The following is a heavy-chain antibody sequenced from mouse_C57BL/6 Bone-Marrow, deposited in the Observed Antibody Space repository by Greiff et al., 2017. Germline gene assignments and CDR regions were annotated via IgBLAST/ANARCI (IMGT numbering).Heavy chain of an antibody. V-gene: IGHV1-55*01. CDR2: IYPGSGST. J-gene: IGHJ4*01. CDR3: AEGITTVHYAMDY. Sequence: VQLQQPGAELVKPGASVKMSCKASGYTFTSYWITWVKQRPGQGLEWIGDIYPGSGSTNYNEKFKSKATLTVDTSSSTAYMQLSSLTSEDSAVYYCAEGITTVHYAMDYWGQGTSVTGSS. CDR1: GYTFTSYW. D-gene: IGHD1-1*01.